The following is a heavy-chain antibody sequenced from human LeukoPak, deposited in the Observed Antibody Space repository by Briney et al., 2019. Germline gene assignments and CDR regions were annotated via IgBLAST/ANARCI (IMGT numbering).Heavy chain of an antibody. V-gene: IGHV3-30*18. D-gene: IGHD5-18*01. CDR1: GSTFSSYG. J-gene: IGHJ6*02. CDR2: ISYDGSNK. CDR3: AKGLWSRTDYYYYDMDV. Sequence: GGSLRLSCAASGSTFSSYGMHWVRQAPGKGLEWVAAISYDGSNKYYADSVKGRFTISRDNSKNTLYLQMNSLRAEDTAVYYCAKGLWSRTDYYYYDMDVWGQGTTVTVSS.